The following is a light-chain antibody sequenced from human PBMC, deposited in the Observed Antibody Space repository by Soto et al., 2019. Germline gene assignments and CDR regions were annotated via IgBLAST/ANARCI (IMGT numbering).Light chain of an antibody. CDR3: QFYGDPPKT. CDR1: QSVSSNF. J-gene: IGKJ1*01. V-gene: IGKV3-20*01. Sequence: EIVLTQSPGTLSLSPGERGTLSCRASQSVSSNFVAWYQQKPDQAPRLLIVDASTRATGIPDRFAGRGSGTDFTLTISRLEPEDFAVYYCQFYGDPPKTFGQGTKVEIK. CDR2: DAS.